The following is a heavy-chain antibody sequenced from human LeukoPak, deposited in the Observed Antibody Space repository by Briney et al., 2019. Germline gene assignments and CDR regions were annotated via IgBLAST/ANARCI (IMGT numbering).Heavy chain of an antibody. V-gene: IGHV1-8*01. CDR3: ARVSVGATMLAYFDY. J-gene: IGHJ4*02. CDR1: GYTLTSYD. D-gene: IGHD1-26*01. CDR2: MNPNSGYT. Sequence: ASVKVSCKASGYTLTSYDINWVREATGQGLEWMGRMNPNSGYTAYAQRFQGRVTMTRNTSISTAYMELRSLRSEDTAVYYCARVSVGATMLAYFDYWGQGTLVTVSS.